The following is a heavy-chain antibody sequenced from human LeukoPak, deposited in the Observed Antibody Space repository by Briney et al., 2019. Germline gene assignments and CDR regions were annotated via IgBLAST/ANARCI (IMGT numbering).Heavy chain of an antibody. D-gene: IGHD6-6*01. V-gene: IGHV3-48*03. CDR2: ISSSGSTI. Sequence: GGSLRLSCAASGFTFSSYEMNWVRQAPGKGLEWVSYISSSGSTIYYADSVKGRFTISRDNAKNSLYLQMNSLRAEDTAVYYCARPPFEYSSSSGWFDPWGQGTLVTVSS. J-gene: IGHJ5*02. CDR1: GFTFSSYE. CDR3: ARPPFEYSSSSGWFDP.